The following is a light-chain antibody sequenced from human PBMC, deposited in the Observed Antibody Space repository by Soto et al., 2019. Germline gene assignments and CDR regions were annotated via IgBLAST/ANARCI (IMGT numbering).Light chain of an antibody. CDR2: AAS. CDR3: QKYNSAPLT. Sequence: DIQMTQSPSSLSASFGDRVTITCRAGQGIGVYLAWFQQKPGNAPKLLIYAASTLQSGVPSRFSGSGSGTDFTLTISGLQPEDVATYYCQKYNSAPLTFGGGTKVEIQ. J-gene: IGKJ4*01. V-gene: IGKV1-27*01. CDR1: QGIGVY.